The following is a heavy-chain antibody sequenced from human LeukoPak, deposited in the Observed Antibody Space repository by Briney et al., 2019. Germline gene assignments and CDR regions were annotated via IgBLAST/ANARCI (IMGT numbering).Heavy chain of an antibody. D-gene: IGHD3-22*01. CDR3: ARDLNYDSAY. CDR1: GFTVSSSY. J-gene: IGHJ4*02. CDR2: IYSGGST. Sequence: GGSLRLSCAASGFTVSSSYMSWVRQAPGKGLEWVSVIYSGGSTYYADSVKGRFTISRDNSKNTVYLQMNSLRAEDTAVYYCARDLNYDSAYWGQGTLVTVSS. V-gene: IGHV3-53*01.